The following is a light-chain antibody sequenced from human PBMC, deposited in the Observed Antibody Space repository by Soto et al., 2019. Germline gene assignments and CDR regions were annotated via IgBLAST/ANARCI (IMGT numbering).Light chain of an antibody. V-gene: IGLV3-1*01. J-gene: IGLJ2*01. Sequence: SYELTQPPSVSVSPGQTASIPCSGDKLGDKYVCWYQQKPGQSPVLLIYEDIKRPSGIPERFSGSNSGNTATLAISGTQATDEADYYCQAWDSRVVVFGGGTQLTVL. CDR3: QAWDSRVVV. CDR1: KLGDKY. CDR2: EDI.